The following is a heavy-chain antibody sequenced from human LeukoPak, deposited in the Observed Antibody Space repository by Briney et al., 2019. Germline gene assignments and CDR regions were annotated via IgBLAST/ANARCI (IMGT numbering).Heavy chain of an antibody. D-gene: IGHD2-2*03. CDR1: GGTFSSYA. Sequence: ASVKVSCKASGGTFSSYAISWVRQAPGQGLEWMGGIIPIFGTANYAQKFQGRVTITADESTSTAYMELRSLRSDDTAVYYCARDGYCSSTSCRYYYYYGMDVWGQGTTVTVSS. CDR3: ARDGYCSSTSCRYYYYYGMDV. J-gene: IGHJ6*02. CDR2: IIPIFGTA. V-gene: IGHV1-69*13.